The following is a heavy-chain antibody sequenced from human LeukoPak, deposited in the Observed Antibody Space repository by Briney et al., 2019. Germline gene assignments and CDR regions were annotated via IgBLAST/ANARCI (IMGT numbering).Heavy chain of an antibody. D-gene: IGHD2-15*01. Sequence: GGSLRLSCAASGFTFSSHSMNWVRQAPGKGLEWVSYISSSSSTIYYADSVKGRFTISRDNSKNTLYPQMNSLRAEDTAVYYCAKDRGYCSGGSCYEGGFDYWGQGTLVTVSS. CDR3: AKDRGYCSGGSCYEGGFDY. V-gene: IGHV3-48*01. CDR1: GFTFSSHS. CDR2: ISSSSSTI. J-gene: IGHJ4*02.